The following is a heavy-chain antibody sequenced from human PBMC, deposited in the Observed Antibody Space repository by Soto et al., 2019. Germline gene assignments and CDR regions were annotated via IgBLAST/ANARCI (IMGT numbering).Heavy chain of an antibody. J-gene: IGHJ4*02. D-gene: IGHD6-19*01. Sequence: GGSLRLSCTASGITFGDYGMSWFRQAPGKGLEWVGFIRSKAYGGTTEYAASVKGRFTISRDDSKSIAYLQMNSLKTEDTAVYYCTRVSSTGWYYFDYWGQGTLVTVSS. CDR2: IRSKAYGGTT. V-gene: IGHV3-49*03. CDR3: TRVSSTGWYYFDY. CDR1: GITFGDYG.